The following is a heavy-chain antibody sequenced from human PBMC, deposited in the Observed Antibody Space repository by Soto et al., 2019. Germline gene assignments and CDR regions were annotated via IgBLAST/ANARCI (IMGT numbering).Heavy chain of an antibody. D-gene: IGHD2-2*01. CDR2: ISGSGGST. J-gene: IGHJ4*02. V-gene: IGHV3-23*01. Sequence: PGGSLRLSCAASGFTFSSYAMSWVRQAPGKGLEWVSAISGSGGSTYYADSVKGRFTISRGNSKNTLYLQMNSLRAEDTAVYYCAKDLDGDIVVVPAAIYYWRQGTLVTVSS. CDR1: GFTFSSYA. CDR3: AKDLDGDIVVVPAAIYY.